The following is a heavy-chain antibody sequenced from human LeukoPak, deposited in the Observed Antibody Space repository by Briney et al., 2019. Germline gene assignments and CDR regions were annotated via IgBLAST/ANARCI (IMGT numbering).Heavy chain of an antibody. CDR3: ARLGVGSGSLGAFDI. J-gene: IGHJ3*02. Sequence: KPTETLSLTCTVSGGSISSYYWSWIRQPPGKGLEWIGYIYYSGSTNYNPSLKSRVTISVDTSKNQFSLKLSSVTAADTAVYYCARLGVGSGSLGAFDIWGQGTMVTVSS. CDR2: IYYSGST. CDR1: GGSISSYY. D-gene: IGHD3-10*01. V-gene: IGHV4-59*08.